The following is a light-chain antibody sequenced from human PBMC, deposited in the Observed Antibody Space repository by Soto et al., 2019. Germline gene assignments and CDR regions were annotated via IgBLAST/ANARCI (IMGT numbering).Light chain of an antibody. CDR2: ANS. CDR1: SSNIGAGYD. J-gene: IGLJ1*01. CDR3: ISYTVSRSYV. V-gene: IGLV1-40*01. Sequence: QSVLAQPPSVSGAPGQRVTISCTGSSSNIGAGYDVHWYQQLPGTAPKLLIYANSNRPSGVPGRFSGSKSGTSASLAITGLQAEDEADYYCISYTVSRSYVFGTGTKVTVL.